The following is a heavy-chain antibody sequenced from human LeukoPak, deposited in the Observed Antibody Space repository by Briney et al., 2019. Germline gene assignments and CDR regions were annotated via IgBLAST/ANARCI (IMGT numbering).Heavy chain of an antibody. CDR3: ARNRYHYDSSGPSYET. Sequence: VASVKVSRKASGGTFSSYAISWVRQAPGQGLEWMGRIIPIFGTANYAQKFQGRVTITTDESTSTAYMELSSPRSEDTAVYYCARNRYHYDSSGPSYETWGQGTLVTVSS. J-gene: IGHJ4*02. CDR1: GGTFSSYA. D-gene: IGHD3-22*01. CDR2: IIPIFGTA. V-gene: IGHV1-69*05.